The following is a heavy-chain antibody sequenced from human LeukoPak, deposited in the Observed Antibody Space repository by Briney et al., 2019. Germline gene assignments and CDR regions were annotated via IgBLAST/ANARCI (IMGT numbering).Heavy chain of an antibody. Sequence: QPGGSLRLSCAASGFTFSSYGMSWVRQAPGKGLEWVSAISGSGVSTYYADSVKGRFIISRDTSKNTLYLQMNSLRPEDAAVYYCANVAAVADWMRYYFDYWGQGTLVTVSS. CDR1: GFTFSSYG. V-gene: IGHV3-23*01. J-gene: IGHJ4*02. D-gene: IGHD6-19*01. CDR2: ISGSGVST. CDR3: ANVAAVADWMRYYFDY.